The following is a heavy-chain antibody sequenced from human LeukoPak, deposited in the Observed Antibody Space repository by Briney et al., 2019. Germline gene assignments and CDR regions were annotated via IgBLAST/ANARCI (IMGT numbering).Heavy chain of an antibody. CDR1: GYTFTSDG. Sequence: ASVKVSCKASGYTFTSDGITWGRQAPGQGLEWMGRSSVYNGNTYYTHKFQSRVTMTTDTSTSTAYMELRSLRSDETAVYFCARFATYYYDSSGYPGYYYDYWGQGTLVTVSS. D-gene: IGHD3-22*01. V-gene: IGHV1-18*01. J-gene: IGHJ4*02. CDR3: ARFATYYYDSSGYPGYYYDY. CDR2: SSVYNGNT.